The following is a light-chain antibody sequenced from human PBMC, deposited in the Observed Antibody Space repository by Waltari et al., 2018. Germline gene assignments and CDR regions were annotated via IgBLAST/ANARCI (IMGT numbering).Light chain of an antibody. CDR3: QQYYATPYS. CDR1: QSLLYSSRNKNY. Sequence: VMTQSPDSLAVSLGERATIHCTSIQSLLYSSRNKNYLAWYQQKPGQPPKLLIYWASAREAGVPDRISGSGSGTDFTLTISSLQAEDVAVYYCQQYYATPYSFGQGTKVEIK. V-gene: IGKV4-1*01. J-gene: IGKJ2*03. CDR2: WAS.